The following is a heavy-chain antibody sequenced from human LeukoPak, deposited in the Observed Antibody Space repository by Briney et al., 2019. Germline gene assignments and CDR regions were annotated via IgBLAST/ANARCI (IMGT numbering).Heavy chain of an antibody. Sequence: PGGSLRLSCAASGFTFSSYAMSWVRQAPGKGLEWVSAISGSGGSTYYADSVKGRFTISRDNSKSTLYLQMNSLRAEDTAVYYCAKDLGSVTTSLVWGQGTLVTVSS. J-gene: IGHJ4*02. CDR1: GFTFSSYA. V-gene: IGHV3-23*01. CDR2: ISGSGGST. CDR3: AKDLGSVTTSLV. D-gene: IGHD4-17*01.